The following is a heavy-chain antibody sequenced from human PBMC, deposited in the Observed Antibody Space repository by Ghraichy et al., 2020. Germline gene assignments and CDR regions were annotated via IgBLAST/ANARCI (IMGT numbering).Heavy chain of an antibody. J-gene: IGHJ4*02. CDR3: ARDRRDCSGGSCYRNFDY. Sequence: GGSLRLSCAASGFTFSSYSMNWVRQAPGKGLEWVSYISSSSSTIYYADSVKGRFTISRDNAKNSLYLQMNSLRDEDTAVYYCARDRRDCSGGSCYRNFDYWGQGTLVTVSS. V-gene: IGHV3-48*02. D-gene: IGHD2-15*01. CDR2: ISSSSSTI. CDR1: GFTFSSYS.